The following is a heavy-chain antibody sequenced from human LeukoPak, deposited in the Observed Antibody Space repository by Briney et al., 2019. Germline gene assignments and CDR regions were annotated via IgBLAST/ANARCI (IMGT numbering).Heavy chain of an antibody. CDR2: ISSSSSTI. CDR1: GLTFSSCS. J-gene: IGHJ4*02. V-gene: IGHV3-48*02. CDR3: ARNPHVAAAGTIFDY. Sequence: GGSLRLSCAVSGLTFSSCSMNWVRQAPGKGLEWVSYISSSSSTIYYADSVKGRFTISRDNAKNSLYLQMNSLRDEDSAVYYCARNPHVAAAGTIFDYWGQGTLVTVSS. D-gene: IGHD6-13*01.